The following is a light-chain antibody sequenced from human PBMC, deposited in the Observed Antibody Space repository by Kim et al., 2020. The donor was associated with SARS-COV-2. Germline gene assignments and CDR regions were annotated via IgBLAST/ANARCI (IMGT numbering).Light chain of an antibody. J-gene: IGLJ2*01. CDR2: GKN. V-gene: IGLV3-19*01. Sequence: VGLGQKVRITGEGDSLRSYDGTWYQRKPGKAPILVIYGKNNRPSGIPDRFSGASSGNTASLTIAGTQAGDEADYYCNSRDSNDNVVFGGGTQRTVL. CDR3: NSRDSNDNVV. CDR1: SLRSYD.